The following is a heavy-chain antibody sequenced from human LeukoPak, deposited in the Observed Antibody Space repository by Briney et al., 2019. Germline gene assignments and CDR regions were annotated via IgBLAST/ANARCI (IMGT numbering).Heavy chain of an antibody. CDR3: ARGDGYNDAEYLQH. CDR1: GFTFSSYG. Sequence: PGGSLRLSCAASGFTFSSYGMHWVRQARGKGGEGGGDLWYYGSHIYYGPSVKHRFTISRDNSKKTLYLPMNRLRVEDTAVYYCARGDGYNDAEYLQHWGQGTLVTVS. J-gene: IGHJ1*01. V-gene: IGHV3-33*01. CDR2: LWYYGSHI. D-gene: IGHD5-24*01.